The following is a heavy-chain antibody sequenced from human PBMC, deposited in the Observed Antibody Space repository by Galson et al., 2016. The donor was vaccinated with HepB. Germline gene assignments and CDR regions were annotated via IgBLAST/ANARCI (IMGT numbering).Heavy chain of an antibody. J-gene: IGHJ4*02. V-gene: IGHV3-49*03. CDR2: IRSKPYGATT. Sequence: SLRLSCAASGFTFGNYAVSWFRQAPGKGLEWVSSIRSKPYGATTEYAASVKGRFTTSRDDSKSIAYLQMSSLKTEDTAIYYCSRLWGLELRDDPDFDCWGQGTLVTVSS. CDR1: GFTFGNYA. D-gene: IGHD1-7*01. CDR3: SRLWGLELRDDPDFDC.